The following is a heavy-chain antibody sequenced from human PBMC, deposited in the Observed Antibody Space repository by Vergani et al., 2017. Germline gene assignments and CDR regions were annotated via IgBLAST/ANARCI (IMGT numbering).Heavy chain of an antibody. CDR2: IYPGDSDT. CDR1: GYSFTSYW. J-gene: IGHJ4*02. V-gene: IGHV5-51*01. CDR3: ARIRAQETGTTYLPDY. D-gene: IGHD1-1*01. Sequence: EVQLVQSGAEVKKPGESLKISCKGSGYSFTSYWIGWVRQMPGKGLEWMGIIYPGDSDTRYSPSFQGQVTISADKSISTAYLQWSSLKASDTAMYYCARIRAQETGTTYLPDYWGQGTLVTVSS.